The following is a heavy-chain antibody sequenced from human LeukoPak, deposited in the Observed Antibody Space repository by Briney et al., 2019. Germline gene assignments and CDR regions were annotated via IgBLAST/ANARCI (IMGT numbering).Heavy chain of an antibody. CDR3: ARGDILTGHGFDY. Sequence: SVKVSCKASVGTFSSYAISWVRQAPGQGLEWMVGIIPIFGTANYAQKFQGRVTITTDESKSTAYMELSSLRSEDTAVYYCARGDILTGHGFDYWGQGTLVTVSS. CDR2: IIPIFGTA. D-gene: IGHD3-9*01. CDR1: VGTFSSYA. J-gene: IGHJ4*02. V-gene: IGHV1-69*05.